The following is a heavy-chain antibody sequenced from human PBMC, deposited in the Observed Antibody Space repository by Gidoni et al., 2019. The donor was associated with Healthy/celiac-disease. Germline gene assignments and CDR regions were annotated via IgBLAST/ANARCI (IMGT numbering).Heavy chain of an antibody. CDR3: ASEQWLGLYYFDY. Sequence: EVQLLESGGGLVQTGGSLRLSCAASGLTFSSTARCWVPQAPGRGLELVSAISGSGGSTYDADSVKGRFTISRDNSKNTLYLQMNSLRAEDTAVYYCASEQWLGLYYFDYWGQGTLVTVSS. V-gene: IGHV3-23*01. J-gene: IGHJ4*02. D-gene: IGHD6-19*01. CDR2: ISGSGGST. CDR1: GLTFSSTA.